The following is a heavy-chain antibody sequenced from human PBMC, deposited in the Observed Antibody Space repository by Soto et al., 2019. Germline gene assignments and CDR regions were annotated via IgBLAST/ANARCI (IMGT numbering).Heavy chain of an antibody. Sequence: QVQLQESGPGLVKPSETLSLTCTVSGGSVSSGSYYWSWIRQPPVKGLEWFGYFTSRGGTNYTPSLKSRVTISEDTSKNQFSLKLSSVNAADTAVYYCARDQYRSSWYQVPIYYGMDVWGKGTTVTASS. CDR2: FTSRGGT. V-gene: IGHV4-61*01. CDR3: ARDQYRSSWYQVPIYYGMDV. CDR1: GGSVSSGSYY. D-gene: IGHD6-13*01. J-gene: IGHJ6*04.